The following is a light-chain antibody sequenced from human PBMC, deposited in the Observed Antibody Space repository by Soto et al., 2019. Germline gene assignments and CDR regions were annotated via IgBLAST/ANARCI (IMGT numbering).Light chain of an antibody. Sequence: QSALTQPPSASESTGQSVTISCTGTSSDVGGYHYVSWYQHHPGRAPKWLIYEVEKRPPGVPGRFSGSKSGNTASLTVSGLQADDEADYYCPSYGGSNNYVFGTGTKVTV. CDR1: SSDVGGYHY. V-gene: IGLV2-8*01. CDR3: PSYGGSNNYV. J-gene: IGLJ1*01. CDR2: EVE.